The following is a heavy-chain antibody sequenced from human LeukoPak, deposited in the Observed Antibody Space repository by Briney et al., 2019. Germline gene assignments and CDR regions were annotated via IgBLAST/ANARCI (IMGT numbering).Heavy chain of an antibody. CDR2: ISYDGNNK. J-gene: IGHJ6*02. V-gene: IGHV3-30*18. D-gene: IGHD5-18*01. CDR3: VKDSPRRAGLVTMYYYYGMDV. CDR1: GFTFSTCG. Sequence: PGRSLRLSCAASGFTFSTCGMHWVRQAPGKGLEWVAVISYDGNNKYYADSVKGRFTISRDNSKNTLYLQMNSLRAVDTAVYYCVKDSPRRAGLVTMYYYYGMDVWGQGTTVIVSS.